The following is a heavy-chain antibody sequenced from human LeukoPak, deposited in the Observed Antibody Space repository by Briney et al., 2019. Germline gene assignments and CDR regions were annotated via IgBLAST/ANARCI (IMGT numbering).Heavy chain of an antibody. CDR3: ARGKRTDGADNGY. Sequence: ASVKVSCKATGYTFTGYYMHWVRQAPGQGLEWMGWINPNSGGTNYAQKFQGRVTMTRDTSISTAYMELSRLRSDDTAVYYCARGKRTDGADNGYWGQGTLVTVSS. D-gene: IGHD1-14*01. CDR2: INPNSGGT. CDR1: GYTFTGYY. J-gene: IGHJ4*02. V-gene: IGHV1-2*02.